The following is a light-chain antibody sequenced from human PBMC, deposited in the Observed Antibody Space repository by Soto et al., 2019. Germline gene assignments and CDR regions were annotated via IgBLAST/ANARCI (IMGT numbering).Light chain of an antibody. CDR3: QQYGSSPAWS. V-gene: IGKV3-20*01. Sequence: EIVLTQSPATLSLSPGERATLSFMASQSVSSSYLAWYQQKPGQAPRLLIFGASSRATGIPARFSGSGSGTDFTLTISRLEPEDFAVYYCQQYGSSPAWSFGQGTKVDIK. CDR2: GAS. J-gene: IGKJ1*01. CDR1: QSVSSSY.